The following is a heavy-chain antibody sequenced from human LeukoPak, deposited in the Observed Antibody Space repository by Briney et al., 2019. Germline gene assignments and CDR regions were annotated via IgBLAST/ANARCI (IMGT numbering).Heavy chain of an antibody. CDR1: GYTFTGYY. D-gene: IGHD1-26*01. CDR3: ARVTWDLRGDY. V-gene: IGHV1-2*02. Sequence: EASVKVSCKASGYTFTGYYMHWVRLAPGQGLEWMGWINPNSGGTNYAQKFQGRVTMTRDTSISTAYMELSRLRSDDTAVYYCARVTWDLRGDYWGQGTLVTVSS. CDR2: INPNSGGT. J-gene: IGHJ4*02.